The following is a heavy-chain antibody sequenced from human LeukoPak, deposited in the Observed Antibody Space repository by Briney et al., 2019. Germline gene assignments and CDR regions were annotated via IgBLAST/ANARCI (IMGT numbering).Heavy chain of an antibody. J-gene: IGHJ4*02. CDR1: GGSFSGYY. D-gene: IGHD1-26*01. V-gene: IGHV4-34*01. Sequence: SETLSLTCAVYGGSFSGYYWSWIRQPPGKGLEWIGGINHSGSTNNNPSLKSRVTISVDTSKNQLSLKLTSVTAADTAVYFCARLGSYHDFWGQGALVTVSS. CDR2: INHSGST. CDR3: ARLGSYHDF.